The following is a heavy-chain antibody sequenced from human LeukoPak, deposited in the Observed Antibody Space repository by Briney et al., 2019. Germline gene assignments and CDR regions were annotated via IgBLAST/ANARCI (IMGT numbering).Heavy chain of an antibody. CDR3: ARDSYDSSGRPY. J-gene: IGHJ4*02. Sequence: GGSLRLSCAASGFTFSTYSMAWVRQAPGKGLEWVSSISGGSSYINYADSVKGRFTISRDNAKNSLYLQMNSLRAEDTAVYYCARDSYDSSGRPYWGQGTLVTVSS. CDR1: GFTFSTYS. V-gene: IGHV3-21*01. D-gene: IGHD3-22*01. CDR2: ISGGSSYI.